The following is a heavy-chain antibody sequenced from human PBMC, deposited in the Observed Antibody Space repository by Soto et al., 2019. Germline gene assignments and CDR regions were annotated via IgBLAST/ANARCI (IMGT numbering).Heavy chain of an antibody. Sequence: SETLSLTCTVSGGSISSSSYYWGWIRQPPGKGLEWIGSIYYSGSTYYNPSLKSRVTISVDTSKNQFSLKLSSVTAADTAVYYCARFYSSGRYFNYWGQGXLVTVSS. V-gene: IGHV4-39*01. D-gene: IGHD3-22*01. CDR3: ARFYSSGRYFNY. J-gene: IGHJ4*02. CDR2: IYYSGST. CDR1: GGSISSSSYY.